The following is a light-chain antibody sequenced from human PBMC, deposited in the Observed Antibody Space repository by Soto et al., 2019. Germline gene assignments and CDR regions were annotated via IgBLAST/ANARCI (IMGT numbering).Light chain of an antibody. CDR3: SSYTSRTSYV. Sequence: QSALAQPAAVSGSPGQSIAISCTGTSSDVGTYNSVSWYQQYPGKAPKLMIHDVSNRPSGVSDRFSGSKSGNTASLTISGLQSDDEADYSCSSYTSRTSYVFRSGTKVTVL. V-gene: IGLV2-14*01. J-gene: IGLJ1*01. CDR2: DVS. CDR1: SSDVGTYNS.